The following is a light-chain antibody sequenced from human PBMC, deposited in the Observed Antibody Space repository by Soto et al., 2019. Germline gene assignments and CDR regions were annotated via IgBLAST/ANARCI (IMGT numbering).Light chain of an antibody. CDR2: AAS. V-gene: IGKV1-39*01. CDR1: QSISSY. Sequence: DIKISQSPSSLSASVGDRVTITCRASQSISSYLNWYQQKPGKAPKLLIYAASSLQSGVPSRFSGSGSGTDFTLTISSLQPEDFATYYRQQSYGTPQSFGQGTKV. J-gene: IGKJ1*01. CDR3: QQSYGTPQS.